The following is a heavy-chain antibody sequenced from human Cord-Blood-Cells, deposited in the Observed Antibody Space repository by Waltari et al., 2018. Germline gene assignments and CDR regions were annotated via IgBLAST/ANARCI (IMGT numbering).Heavy chain of an antibody. CDR3: ARVNYSNYFDY. CDR1: GYSISSGYY. J-gene: IGHJ4*02. V-gene: IGHV4-38-2*02. D-gene: IGHD4-4*01. Sequence: QVQLQESGPGLVKPSEPLSLTCTVSGYSISSGYYWGWIRQPPGKGLEWIGSIYHSGSTYYNPSLKSRVTISVDTSKNQFSLKLSSVTAADTAVYYCARVNYSNYFDYWGQGTLVTVSS. CDR2: IYHSGST.